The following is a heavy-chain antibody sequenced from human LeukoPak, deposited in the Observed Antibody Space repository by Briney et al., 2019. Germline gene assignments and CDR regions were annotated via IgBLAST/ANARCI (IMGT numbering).Heavy chain of an antibody. CDR2: ISGSGGST. Sequence: GGSLRLSCAASGFTFSSYGMSWVRQAPGKGLEWVSAISGSGGSTYYADSVKGRFTISRDNSKNTLYLQMNGLRAEGTAVYYCANNRYYYGSGSYYPGFWGQGTLVTVSS. CDR3: ANNRYYYGSGSYYPGF. CDR1: GFTFSSYG. D-gene: IGHD3-10*01. J-gene: IGHJ4*02. V-gene: IGHV3-23*01.